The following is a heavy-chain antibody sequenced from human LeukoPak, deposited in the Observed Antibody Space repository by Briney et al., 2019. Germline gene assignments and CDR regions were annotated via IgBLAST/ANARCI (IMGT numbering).Heavy chain of an antibody. D-gene: IGHD3-10*01. CDR3: ARTRGSHPSPFDS. CDR1: GFTFSSYW. Sequence: GGSLRLSCAASGFTFSSYWMSWVRQAPGKGLEWVANIKQDGREKYDVDSVKVRFTISRDNVKKSLYLQMNSLRAEDTAVYYCARTRGSHPSPFDSWGQGTLVTVSS. J-gene: IGHJ4*02. CDR2: IKQDGREK. V-gene: IGHV3-7*01.